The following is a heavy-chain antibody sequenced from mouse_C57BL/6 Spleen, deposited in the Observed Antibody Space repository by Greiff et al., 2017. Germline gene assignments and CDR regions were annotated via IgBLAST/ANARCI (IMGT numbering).Heavy chain of an antibody. D-gene: IGHD1-1*01. CDR1: GYTFTSYW. V-gene: IGHV1-74*01. J-gene: IGHJ1*03. CDR3: EIENYGSSYHWYFDV. CDR2: IHPSDSDN. Sequence: VQLQQPGAEPVKPGASVKVSCKASGYTFTSYWMHWVKQRPGQGLEWIGRIHPSDSDNNYNQTFKGKDTLTVDKSSSTAYMQLSSLTSEDSAIYYCEIENYGSSYHWYFDVWGTGTTVTVSS.